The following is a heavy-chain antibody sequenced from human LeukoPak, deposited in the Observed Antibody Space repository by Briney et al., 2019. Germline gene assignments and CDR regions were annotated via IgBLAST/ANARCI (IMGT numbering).Heavy chain of an antibody. Sequence: GGSLRLSCTVSGFTVSSNSMSWVRQAPGKGLEWLSYISSSSGTIYYADSVKGRFTISRDNAKNSLYLQMNSLRAEDTAVYYCARDELGYDSSGYYYYFDFWGQGTLVTVSS. D-gene: IGHD3-22*01. CDR1: GFTVSSNS. V-gene: IGHV3-48*01. CDR3: ARDELGYDSSGYYYYFDF. J-gene: IGHJ4*02. CDR2: ISSSSGTI.